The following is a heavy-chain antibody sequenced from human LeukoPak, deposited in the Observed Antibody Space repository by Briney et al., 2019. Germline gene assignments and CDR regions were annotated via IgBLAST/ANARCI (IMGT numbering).Heavy chain of an antibody. V-gene: IGHV4-4*09. CDR1: GVSISSYY. CDR3: ARHVGLGDSFWFDP. CDR2: IYTSGST. J-gene: IGHJ5*02. Sequence: SETLSLTCTVSGVSISSYYWSWIRQPPGKGLEWIGYIYTSGSTNYNPSLKSRVTISVDTSKNQFSLKLSSVTAADTAVYYCARHVGLGDSFWFDPWGQGTLVTVSS. D-gene: IGHD3-10*01.